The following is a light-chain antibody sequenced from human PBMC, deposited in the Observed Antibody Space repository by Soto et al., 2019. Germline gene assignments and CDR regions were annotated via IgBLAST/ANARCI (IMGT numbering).Light chain of an antibody. Sequence: DIQMTQSPSSLSASVGDRVTITCRASLTIGDSLSWFQQKAGKPPTLLIYGASALQSGVRARFSGSGSGTDFTLTISNMQREDFATYYCLQTYNLPRTFGQGTKVDIK. J-gene: IGKJ1*01. CDR2: GAS. CDR1: LTIGDS. V-gene: IGKV1-39*01. CDR3: LQTYNLPRT.